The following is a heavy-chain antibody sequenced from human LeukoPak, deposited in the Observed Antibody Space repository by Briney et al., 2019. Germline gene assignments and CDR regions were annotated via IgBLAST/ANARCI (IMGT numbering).Heavy chain of an antibody. CDR2: IGGTGGST. CDR1: GFTFSSYA. CDR3: ARDRHSSGYYPHFDC. Sequence: GGSLRLSCTASGFTFSSYAMTWVRQAPGKGLEWVSTIGGTGGSTYYADSVKGRFTISRDNSKNTLYLQMNSLRAEDTALYYCARDRHSSGYYPHFDCWGQGTLVTVSS. J-gene: IGHJ4*02. D-gene: IGHD3-22*01. V-gene: IGHV3-23*01.